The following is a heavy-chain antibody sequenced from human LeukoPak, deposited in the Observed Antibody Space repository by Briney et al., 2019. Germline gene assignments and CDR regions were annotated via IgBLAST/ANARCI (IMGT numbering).Heavy chain of an antibody. CDR2: IYYSGST. J-gene: IGHJ4*02. D-gene: IGHD6-19*01. Sequence: SETLSLTCSVSSGSITTYYWSWLRQPPGQGLEWFGYIYYSGSTNYRPSLESRITMSVDTSKNQFALNLSSMTAADTAVYYCASLDIGSSSGWYFRFWGQGTLATVSS. V-gene: IGHV4-59*01. CDR3: ASLDIGSSSGWYFRF. CDR1: SGSITTYY.